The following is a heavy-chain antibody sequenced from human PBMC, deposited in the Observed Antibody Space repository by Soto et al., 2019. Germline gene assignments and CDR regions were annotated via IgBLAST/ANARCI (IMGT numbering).Heavy chain of an antibody. CDR1: GFTFXSYG. J-gene: IGHJ4*02. Sequence: GGARRRSCAASGFTFXSYGMHGVRQAPGKGLQWVAVISSDGTNKYYADSVQGRFTISRDTSKNTLYLQMNSLRAEDTAVYYCAKSYASSGGHFDYWGQGTLVTVSS. CDR3: AKSYASSGGHFDY. V-gene: IGHV3-30*18. D-gene: IGHD3-22*01. CDR2: ISSDGTNK.